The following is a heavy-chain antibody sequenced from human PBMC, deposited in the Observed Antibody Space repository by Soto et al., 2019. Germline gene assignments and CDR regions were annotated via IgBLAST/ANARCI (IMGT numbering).Heavy chain of an antibody. CDR2: ISAYNGNT. CDR1: GYTFTSYG. J-gene: IGHJ5*02. V-gene: IGHV1-18*04. CDR3: ARDQGSSSLKNNWFDP. D-gene: IGHD6-13*01. Sequence: ASVKVSCKASGYTFTSYGISWVRQAPGQGLEWMGWISAYNGNTNYAQKLQGRVTMTTGTSTSTAYMELRSLRSDDTAVYYCARDQGSSSLKNNWFDPWGQGTLVTVSS.